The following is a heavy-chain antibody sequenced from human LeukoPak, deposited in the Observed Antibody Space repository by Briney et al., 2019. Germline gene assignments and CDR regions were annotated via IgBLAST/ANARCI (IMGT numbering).Heavy chain of an antibody. CDR1: GYTFTSYG. Sequence: ASVKVSCKASGYTFTSYGISWVRQAPGQGLEWMGWISAYNGNTNYAQKLQGRVTMTTDTSTSTAYMELRSLRSDDTAVYYCARXGXEYVYPYYYDSSGYALDXWGQGTLVTV. J-gene: IGHJ4*02. V-gene: IGHV1-18*01. CDR3: ARXGXEYVYPYYYDSSGYALDX. CDR2: ISAYNGNT. D-gene: IGHD3-22*01.